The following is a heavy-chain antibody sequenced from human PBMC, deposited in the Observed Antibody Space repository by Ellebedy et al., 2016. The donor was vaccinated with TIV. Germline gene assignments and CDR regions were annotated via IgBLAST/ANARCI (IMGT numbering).Heavy chain of an antibody. V-gene: IGHV3-30*18. CDR3: AKEMTHDVNYHAFDI. D-gene: IGHD1-7*01. J-gene: IGHJ3*02. CDR2: LSYDGSNE. Sequence: GGSLRLXXAASGFTFRTYGMHWVRQAPGEGLEWVAVLSYDGSNEHSADSVKGRFTISRDNSKNTLYLQMDSLRVEDTAVYYCAKEMTHDVNYHAFDIWGQGTMVTVSS. CDR1: GFTFRTYG.